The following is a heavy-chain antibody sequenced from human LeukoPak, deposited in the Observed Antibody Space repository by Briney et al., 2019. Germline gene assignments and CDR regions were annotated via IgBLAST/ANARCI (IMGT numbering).Heavy chain of an antibody. CDR1: GNTFTDYY. CDR2: ISPNSGVT. V-gene: IGHV1-2*02. D-gene: IGHD2-15*01. J-gene: IGHJ6*03. Sequence: ASVKVSCTVSGNTFTDYYVNWVRQAPGQGLEWMGWISPNSGVTTYAQKFQGRVTMTRDTSISTSNIEMTRLKSDDTAVYYCALVVVAASSFNYLDVWGKGTTVTISS. CDR3: ALVVVAASSFNYLDV.